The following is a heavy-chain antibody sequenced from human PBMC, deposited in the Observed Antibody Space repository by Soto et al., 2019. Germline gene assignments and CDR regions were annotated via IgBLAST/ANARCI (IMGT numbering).Heavy chain of an antibody. CDR3: ARSLEYSSSDWFDP. Sequence: RASVKVSCKASGGTFSSYAISWVRQAPGQGLEWMGGIIPIFGTANYAQKLQGRVTITADESTSTDYMELSSMRSEDTDVYYCARSLEYSSSDWFDPWGKGTLVPVS. J-gene: IGHJ5*02. V-gene: IGHV1-69*13. D-gene: IGHD6-6*01. CDR1: GGTFSSYA. CDR2: IIPIFGTA.